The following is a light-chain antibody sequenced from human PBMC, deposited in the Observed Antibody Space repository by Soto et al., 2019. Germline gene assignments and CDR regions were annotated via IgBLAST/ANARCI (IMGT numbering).Light chain of an antibody. CDR1: QSVSSK. Sequence: EIVMTQSPATLSVSPGEGATLSFRASQSVSSKLAWYQQKPGQAPRLLIYGASSRATGIPARFSGRGSGTEFTLTIGSLQPEDFATYYCQQGYSFPVTFGGGTKVDI. CDR2: GAS. J-gene: IGKJ4*01. CDR3: QQGYSFPVT. V-gene: IGKV3-15*01.